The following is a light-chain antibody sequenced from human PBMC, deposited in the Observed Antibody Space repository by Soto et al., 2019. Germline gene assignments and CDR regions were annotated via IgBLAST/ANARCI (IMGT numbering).Light chain of an antibody. CDR3: LQHNSYPST. Sequence: DIQMTQSPSSLSASAGDRVTITCRASQGVRSSLDWYQQKPGKAPKRLIYEISSLQSGVPSRFSGSGSVTEFTLTISSLQPEDFATYYCLQHNSYPSTFGPGTKVDIK. CDR1: QGVRSS. CDR2: EIS. J-gene: IGKJ3*01. V-gene: IGKV1-17*01.